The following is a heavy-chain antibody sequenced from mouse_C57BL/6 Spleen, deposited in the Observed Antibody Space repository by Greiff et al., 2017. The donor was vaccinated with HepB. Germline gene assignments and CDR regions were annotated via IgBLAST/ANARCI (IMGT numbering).Heavy chain of an antibody. CDR3: ARGYGNYGAWFAY. Sequence: VKLQQPGAELVRPGSSVKLSCKASGYTFTSYWMHWVKQRPIQGLEWIGNIDPSDSETHYNQKFKDKATLTVDKSSSTAYMQLSSLTSEDSAVYYCARGYGNYGAWFAYWGQGTLVTVSA. CDR1: GYTFTSYW. CDR2: IDPSDSET. D-gene: IGHD2-1*01. J-gene: IGHJ3*01. V-gene: IGHV1-52*01.